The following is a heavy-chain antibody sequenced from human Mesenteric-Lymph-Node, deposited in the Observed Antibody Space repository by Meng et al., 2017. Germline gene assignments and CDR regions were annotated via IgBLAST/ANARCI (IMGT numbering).Heavy chain of an antibody. CDR2: IYHSGST. CDR3: ARAEFNWDFFDY. CDR1: GYSISSGYY. V-gene: IGHV4-38-2*02. D-gene: IGHD7-27*01. Sequence: SETLSLTCTVSGYSISSGYYWGWIRQPPGKGLEWIGSIYHSGSTYYNPSLKSRVTISVDTSKNQFSLKLSSVTAADTAVYYCARAEFNWDFFDYWGQGTLVTVSS. J-gene: IGHJ4*02.